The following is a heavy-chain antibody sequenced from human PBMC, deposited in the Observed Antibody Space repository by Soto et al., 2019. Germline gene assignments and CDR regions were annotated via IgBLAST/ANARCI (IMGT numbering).Heavy chain of an antibody. V-gene: IGHV3-11*01. CDR3: VRTYYSSSWFPFDR. J-gene: IGHJ4*02. CDR2: IDSDDGTT. D-gene: IGHD6-13*01. Sequence: QVHLVESGGGLVKPGGSLRLSCTAAGFDFGDYDMSWSRQAPGKGLEWVSYIDSDDGTTYDTDSVKGRFTISRDNAKNSLYLQMNSLRVEDTALYYCVRTYYSSSWFPFDRWVQGTLVTVSS. CDR1: GFDFGDYD.